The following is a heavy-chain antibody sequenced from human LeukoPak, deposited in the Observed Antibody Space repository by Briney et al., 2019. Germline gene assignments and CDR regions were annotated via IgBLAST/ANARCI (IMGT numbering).Heavy chain of an antibody. D-gene: IGHD2-21*02. V-gene: IGHV4-34*01. CDR1: GGSFSGYY. Sequence: SETLSLTCAVYGGSFSGYYWSWIRQPPGKGLEWIGEINHSGSTNYNPSLKSRVTISVDTSKNQFSLKLSSVTAADTAVYYCARGPRVVVTAIQALPYYYYGMDVWGQGTTVTVSS. CDR3: ARGPRVVVTAIQALPYYYYGMDV. CDR2: INHSGST. J-gene: IGHJ6*02.